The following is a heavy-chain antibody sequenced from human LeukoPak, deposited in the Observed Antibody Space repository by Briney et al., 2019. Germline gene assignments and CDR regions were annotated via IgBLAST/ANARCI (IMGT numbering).Heavy chain of an antibody. J-gene: IGHJ4*02. Sequence: ASVKVSCKASGYTFTSYDINWVRQATGQGLEWMGWMNPNSGNTGYAQKFQGRVTMTRNTSISTAYMELSSLRSEDTAVYYCAIVMDTAMVTDYWGQGTLVTVSS. V-gene: IGHV1-8*01. CDR2: MNPNSGNT. CDR3: AIVMDTAMVTDY. D-gene: IGHD5-18*01. CDR1: GYTFTSYD.